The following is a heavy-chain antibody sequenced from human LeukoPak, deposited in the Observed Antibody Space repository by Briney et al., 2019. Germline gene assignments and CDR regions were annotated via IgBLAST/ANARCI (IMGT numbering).Heavy chain of an antibody. D-gene: IGHD2-15*01. Sequence: GGSLRLSCAASGFTFSSYAMSWVRQAPGKGLEWVSAISGSGGSTYYADSVKGRFTISRDNSKNTLYLQMNSLRAEDTAVYYCARDLRYCSGGSCYSGTFDYWGQGTLVTVSS. CDR1: GFTFSSYA. CDR2: ISGSGGST. V-gene: IGHV3-23*01. J-gene: IGHJ4*02. CDR3: ARDLRYCSGGSCYSGTFDY.